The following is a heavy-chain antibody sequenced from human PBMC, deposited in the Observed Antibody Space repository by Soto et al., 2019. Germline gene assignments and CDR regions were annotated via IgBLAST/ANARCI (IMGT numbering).Heavy chain of an antibody. CDR3: VRSRFVALGVTLVDY. Sequence: EVQLVESGGGLVQPGGSLRLSCAASGFTVSNNYINWVRQAPGKGLEWVSVIYSGGSTYYADSVKGRFTISRDNSMNTLYLKMTSLRAGDTAVYYCVRSRFVALGVTLVDYWGQGTLVTVSS. CDR1: GFTVSNNY. J-gene: IGHJ4*02. CDR2: IYSGGST. D-gene: IGHD3-16*01. V-gene: IGHV3-66*01.